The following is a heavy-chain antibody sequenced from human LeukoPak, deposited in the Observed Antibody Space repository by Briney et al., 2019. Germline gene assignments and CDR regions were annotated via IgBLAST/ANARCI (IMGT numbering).Heavy chain of an antibody. CDR1: GGSFSGYY. Sequence: SETLSLTCAVYGGSFSGYYWSWIRQPPGKGLEWIGEINHSGSTNYNPSLKSRVTISVDTSKNQFSLKLSSVTAADTAMYYCARHQLVENEYYYYYYMDVWGKGTTVTVSS. CDR2: INHSGST. D-gene: IGHD6-13*01. CDR3: ARHQLVENEYYYYYYMDV. V-gene: IGHV4-34*01. J-gene: IGHJ6*03.